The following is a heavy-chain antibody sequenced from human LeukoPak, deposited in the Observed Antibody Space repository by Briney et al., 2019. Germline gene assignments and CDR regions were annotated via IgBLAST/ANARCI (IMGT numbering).Heavy chain of an antibody. V-gene: IGHV4-59*01. CDR3: ARAWGVVPAVWVFDI. CDR1: GCSISSYY. CDR2: ISYSGST. D-gene: IGHD2-2*01. Sequence: PSETLSLTCTFSGCSISSYYYSWLRQPPGKGLEWIGFISYSGSTNYNPSLKSRVTISVDTSNNQFSLKLSSVTAADTAVYYCARAWGVVPAVWVFDIWGQGTMVTVS. J-gene: IGHJ3*02.